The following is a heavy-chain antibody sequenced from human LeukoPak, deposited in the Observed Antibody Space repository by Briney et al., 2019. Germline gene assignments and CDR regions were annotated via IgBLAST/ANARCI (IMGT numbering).Heavy chain of an antibody. CDR2: IYYSGSN. CDR3: ARPLPYPCGGDCWGAFDL. D-gene: IGHD2-21*02. Sequence: SETLPLTCTVSGVSMSSYYWSWIRQPPGKGLEWIGYIYYSGSNKYNPSLKSRVAISIDTSKNQFSLKLNSVTTADTAVYYCARPLPYPCGGDCWGAFDLWGQGTLVPVSS. CDR1: GVSMSSYY. J-gene: IGHJ3*01. V-gene: IGHV4-59*01.